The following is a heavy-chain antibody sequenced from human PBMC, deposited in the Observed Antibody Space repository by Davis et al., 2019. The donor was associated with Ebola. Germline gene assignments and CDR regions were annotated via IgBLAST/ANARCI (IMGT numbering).Heavy chain of an antibody. D-gene: IGHD2-2*01. CDR2: ININTGNP. CDR3: ARSSYTWYFSGMDV. CDR1: GYSFTTYG. Sequence: ASVKVSCKASGYSFTTYGMNWVRQAPGQGLEWMGWININTGNPAYAQGFTGRFVFSLDTSVSTAYLQITSLKAEDTAVYYCARSSYTWYFSGMDVWGKGTTVTVSS. J-gene: IGHJ6*04. V-gene: IGHV7-4-1*02.